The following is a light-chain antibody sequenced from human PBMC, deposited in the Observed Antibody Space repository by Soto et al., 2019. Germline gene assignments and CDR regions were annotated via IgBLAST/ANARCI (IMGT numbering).Light chain of an antibody. V-gene: IGLV2-14*03. CDR3: NSYTSSRTLV. Sequence: QSVLTQPASVSGSPGQSITISCTGTSSDIGAYDYVSWYQQHPGKAPKLMIYDVSNRPSGVSNRFSGSKSGNTASLTISGLQAEDEADYYCNSYTSSRTLVFGGGTKLTVL. J-gene: IGLJ2*01. CDR1: SSDIGAYDY. CDR2: DVS.